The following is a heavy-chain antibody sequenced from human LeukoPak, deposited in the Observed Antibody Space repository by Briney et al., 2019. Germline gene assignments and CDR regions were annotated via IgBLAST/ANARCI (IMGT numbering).Heavy chain of an antibody. J-gene: IGHJ4*02. CDR1: GYTFTGYY. CDR2: INPNSGGT. Sequence: ASVKVSCKASGYTFTGYYMHWVRQAPGQGLEWMGWINPNSGGTNYAQKFQGRVTMTRDTSISTAYMELSRLRSDDTAVYYCARAGSHGSGSKRIDYWGQGTLVTVSS. D-gene: IGHD3-10*01. CDR3: ARAGSHGSGSKRIDY. V-gene: IGHV1-2*02.